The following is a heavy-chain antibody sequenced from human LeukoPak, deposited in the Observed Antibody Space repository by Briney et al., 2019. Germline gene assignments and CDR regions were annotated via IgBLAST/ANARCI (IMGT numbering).Heavy chain of an antibody. V-gene: IGHV3-23*01. J-gene: IGHJ4*02. Sequence: GGSLRLSCAASGFTFSSYSMNWVRQAPGKGLEWVSAISGSGGSTYYADSVKGRFTISRDNSKNTLYLQMNSLRAEDTAVYYCAKVGSLYDILTGYSPGYYFDYWGQGTLVTVSS. CDR3: AKVGSLYDILTGYSPGYYFDY. CDR1: GFTFSSYS. CDR2: ISGSGGST. D-gene: IGHD3-9*01.